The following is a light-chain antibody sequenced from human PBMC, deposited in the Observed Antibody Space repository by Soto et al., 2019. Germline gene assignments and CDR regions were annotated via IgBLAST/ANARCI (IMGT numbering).Light chain of an antibody. J-gene: IGKJ4*01. CDR2: GAS. CDR3: QPYGSSVQ. Sequence: IVLTQSPDTLSLSPGERATLSCRASQSVTSKYLAWYQQKPGQAPRLLIHGASNRATGIPERFSGSGSGTDFTLTISRLAPEDFALYYCQPYGSSVQFGGGTRVEIK. CDR1: QSVTSKY. V-gene: IGKV3-20*01.